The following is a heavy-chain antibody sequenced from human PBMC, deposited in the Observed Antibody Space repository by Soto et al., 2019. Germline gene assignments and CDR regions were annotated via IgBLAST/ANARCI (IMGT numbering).Heavy chain of an antibody. Sequence: EVQLVESGGGLVQPGGSLRLSCAASGFTVSSTDMSWVRQAPGKGLEWVSVIYSGGSTYYADSVKGRFTISRDNSKNTLYLQMNSLRAEDTAVYYCARGGDSRVTSDWGQGTLVTVSS. V-gene: IGHV3-53*01. CDR3: ARGGDSRVTSD. D-gene: IGHD2-21*02. CDR1: GFTVSSTD. J-gene: IGHJ4*02. CDR2: IYSGGST.